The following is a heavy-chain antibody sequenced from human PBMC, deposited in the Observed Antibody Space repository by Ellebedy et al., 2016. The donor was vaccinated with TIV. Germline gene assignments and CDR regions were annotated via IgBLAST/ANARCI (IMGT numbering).Heavy chain of an antibody. CDR2: INSDGSST. J-gene: IGHJ4*02. CDR3: ASQMGFMDY. V-gene: IGHV3-74*01. Sequence: GESLKISXAASGFTFSSYWMHWVRQAPGKGLVWVSRINSDGSSTSYADSVKGRFTISRDNSKNTLYLQMNSLRAEDTAVYYCASQMGFMDYWGQGTLVTVSS. CDR1: GFTFSSYW. D-gene: IGHD2-8*01.